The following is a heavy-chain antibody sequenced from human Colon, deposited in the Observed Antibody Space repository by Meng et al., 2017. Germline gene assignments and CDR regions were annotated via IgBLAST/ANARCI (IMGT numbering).Heavy chain of an antibody. D-gene: IGHD1-26*01. J-gene: IGHJ1*01. CDR1: GGSISSTNW. CDR2: ISQSGSS. Sequence: QVQLQESGPGLVKPSGTLSLSCAVSGGSISSTNWWSWIRQPPGKGLEWIGEISQSGSSNYNPSLKSRVTMSLDKFKNHFFLNLSSVSAADTAVYYCAREDGSIGFTPAGQWGQGTLVTVSS. CDR3: AREDGSIGFTPAGQ. V-gene: IGHV4-4*02.